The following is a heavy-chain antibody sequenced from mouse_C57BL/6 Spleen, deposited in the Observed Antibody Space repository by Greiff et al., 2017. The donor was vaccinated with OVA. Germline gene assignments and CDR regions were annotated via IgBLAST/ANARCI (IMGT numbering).Heavy chain of an antibody. J-gene: IGHJ3*01. V-gene: IGHV10-1*01. CDR1: GFSFNTYA. Sequence: GGGLVQPKGSLKLSCAASGFSFNTYAMNWVRQAPGKGLEWVARIRSKSNNYATYYADSVKDRFTISRDDSESMLYLQMNNLKTEDTAMYYCVRRGYEGAWFAYWGQGTLVTVSA. CDR3: VRRGYEGAWFAY. D-gene: IGHD2-10*02. CDR2: IRSKSNNYAT.